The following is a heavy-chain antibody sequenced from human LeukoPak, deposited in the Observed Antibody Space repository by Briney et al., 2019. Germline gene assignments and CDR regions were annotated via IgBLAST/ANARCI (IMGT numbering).Heavy chain of an antibody. V-gene: IGHV1-18*01. Sequence: ASVKVSCKASGYTFTSYGISWVRQAPGQGLEWMGWISAYNGHTNYAQKLQGRVTMTTDTSTSTAYMELRSLRSDDTAVYYCARDQGDYSSQFYYYYGMDVWGQGTTVTVSS. CDR3: ARDQGDYSSQFYYYYGMDV. J-gene: IGHJ6*02. D-gene: IGHD4-11*01. CDR2: ISAYNGHT. CDR1: GYTFTSYG.